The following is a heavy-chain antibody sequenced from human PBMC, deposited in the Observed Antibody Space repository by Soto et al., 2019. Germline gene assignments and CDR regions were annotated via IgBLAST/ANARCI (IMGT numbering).Heavy chain of an antibody. CDR3: ATGGHNDGYNFYHGMDV. CDR2: VIPLFDTA. Sequence: QVQVVQSGAEVKKPGSSVKVSCKVSGGIFTNNAISWVRQAPGQGLEWLGGVIPLFDTAYYEQIFRRRLKISAHGATATAYMELSGLTSADTAVYFCATGGHNDGYNFYHGMDVWGQGTTVTVS. V-gene: IGHV1-69*01. CDR1: GGIFTNNA. D-gene: IGHD5-18*01. J-gene: IGHJ6*02.